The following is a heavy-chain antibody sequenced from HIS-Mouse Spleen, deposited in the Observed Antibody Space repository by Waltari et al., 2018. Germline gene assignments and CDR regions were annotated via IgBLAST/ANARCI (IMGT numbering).Heavy chain of an antibody. CDR1: GGSISSSSYY. D-gene: IGHD6-13*01. V-gene: IGHV4-39*07. Sequence: QLQLQESGPGLVKPSETLSLTCTVSGGSISSSSYYWGWIRQPPGKGLEWIGSSYYSGRTDSNPSIKSRVTISVDTSKNQFALKLSSVTAVDTAVYYCAREIPYSSSWYDWYFDLWGRGTLVTVSS. J-gene: IGHJ2*01. CDR3: AREIPYSSSWYDWYFDL. CDR2: SYYSGRT.